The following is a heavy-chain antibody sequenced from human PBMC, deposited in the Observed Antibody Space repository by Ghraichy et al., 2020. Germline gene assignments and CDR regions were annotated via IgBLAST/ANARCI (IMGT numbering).Heavy chain of an antibody. Sequence: GGSLRLSCAASGFTFSTYAITWVRQAPGKGLEWVSSISADGTNTYYGDSVKGRFTISRDNSMNTLYLQLNSLRVEDTAVYYCAKRSDMAAMFDNWGQGTLVTVSS. CDR2: ISADGTNT. J-gene: IGHJ4*02. CDR3: AKRSDMAAMFDN. V-gene: IGHV3-23*01. CDR1: GFTFSTYA. D-gene: IGHD5-12*01.